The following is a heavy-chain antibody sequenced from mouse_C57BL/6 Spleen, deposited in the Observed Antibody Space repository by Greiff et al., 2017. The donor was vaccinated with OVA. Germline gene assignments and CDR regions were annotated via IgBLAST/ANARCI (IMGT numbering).Heavy chain of an antibody. CDR2: IDPANGNT. CDR1: GFNIKNTY. D-gene: IGHD1-1*01. Sequence: DVKLVESVAELVRPGASVKLSCTASGFNIKNTYMHWVKQRPEQGLEWIGRIDPANGNTKYAPKFQGKATITADTSSNTAYLQLSSLTSEDTAIYYCAREGLRYGSSPHFDYWGQGTTLTVSS. J-gene: IGHJ2*01. CDR3: AREGLRYGSSPHFDY. V-gene: IGHV14-3*01.